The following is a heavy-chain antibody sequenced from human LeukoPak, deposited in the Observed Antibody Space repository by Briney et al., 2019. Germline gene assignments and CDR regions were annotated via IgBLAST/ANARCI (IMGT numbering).Heavy chain of an antibody. CDR2: IYYSGST. V-gene: IGHV4-59*01. CDR3: ARSYGGNSDY. CDR1: GGSLSNYY. D-gene: IGHD4-23*01. Sequence: PSETLSLTCTVSGGSLSNYYWSWIRQTPGKGLEWIGYIYYSGSTNYNPSLKSRVTISVDTSKNQFSLKLSSVTAADTAVYYCARSYGGNSDYWGQGTLVTVSS. J-gene: IGHJ4*02.